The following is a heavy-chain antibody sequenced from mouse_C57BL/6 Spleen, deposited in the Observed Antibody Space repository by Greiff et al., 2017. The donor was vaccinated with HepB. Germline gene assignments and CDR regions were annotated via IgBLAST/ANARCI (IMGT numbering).Heavy chain of an antibody. CDR1: GYSITSGYY. Sequence: DVQLQESGPGLVKPSQSLSLTCSVTGYSITSGYYWNWIRQFPGNKLEWMGYISYDGSNNYNPSLKNRISITRDTSKNQFFLKLNSVTTEDTATYYCARGPAVGYAMDYWGQGTSVTVSS. CDR2: ISYDGSN. V-gene: IGHV3-6*01. J-gene: IGHJ4*01. D-gene: IGHD1-1*01. CDR3: ARGPAVGYAMDY.